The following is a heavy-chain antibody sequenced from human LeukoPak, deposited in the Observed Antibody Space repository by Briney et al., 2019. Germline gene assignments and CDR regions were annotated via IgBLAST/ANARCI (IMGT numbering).Heavy chain of an antibody. J-gene: IGHJ4*02. CDR2: INHSGST. CDR3: ARGVVVRGVTSFDY. V-gene: IGHV4-34*01. D-gene: IGHD3-10*01. Sequence: SEALSLTCAVYGGSFSGYYWSWIRQPPGKGLEWIGEINHSGSTNYNPSLKSRVTISVDTSKNQFSLKLSSVTAADTAVYYCARGVVVRGVTSFDYWGQGTLVTVSS. CDR1: GGSFSGYY.